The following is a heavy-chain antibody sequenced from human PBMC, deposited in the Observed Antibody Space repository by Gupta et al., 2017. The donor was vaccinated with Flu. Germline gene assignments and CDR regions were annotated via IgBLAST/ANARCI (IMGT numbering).Heavy chain of an antibody. Sequence: SYAMSWVRQAPGKGLEGVVGISGTGENTYDADSVKGHFTISRDNSKNTLYLQINSLRVEDTAIYHCARGSTMFRGMHLFDYWGQGTLVTVSS. CDR3: ARGSTMFRGMHLFDY. D-gene: IGHD3-10*01. CDR2: ISGTGENT. J-gene: IGHJ4*02. CDR1: SYA. V-gene: IGHV3-23*01.